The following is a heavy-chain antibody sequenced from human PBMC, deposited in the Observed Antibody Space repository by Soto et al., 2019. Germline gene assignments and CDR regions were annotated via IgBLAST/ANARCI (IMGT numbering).Heavy chain of an antibody. CDR2: IYSGGST. D-gene: IGHD3-16*01. CDR3: ARDPWAADY. CDR1: GFTVSTKY. V-gene: IGHV3-66*01. J-gene: IGHJ4*02. Sequence: EVQLVESGGGLVQPGGSLRLSCAASGFTVSTKYMSWVRQAPGKGLEWVSVIYSGGSTFYADSVRGRFTISRDNSKITVNLQMNSLRAEDTAVYYCARDPWAADYWGQGTLVTVSS.